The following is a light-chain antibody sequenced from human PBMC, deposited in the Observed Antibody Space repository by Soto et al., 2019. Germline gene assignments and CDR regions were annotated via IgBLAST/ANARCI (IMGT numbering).Light chain of an antibody. V-gene: IGKV3D-15*01. J-gene: IGKJ5*01. Sequence: IVMRQSSATLAVSPGERATLSCRASQSVSSNLAWYQQKPRQAPRLLIYDASTRATGIPARVSGSGSGTAFTLTISSLEPEDFAVYYCQQYNNWPPITFGQGTRLEI. CDR3: QQYNNWPPIT. CDR2: DAS. CDR1: QSVSSN.